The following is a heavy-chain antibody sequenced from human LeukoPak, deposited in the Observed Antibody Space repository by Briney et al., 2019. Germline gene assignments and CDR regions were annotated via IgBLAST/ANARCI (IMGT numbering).Heavy chain of an antibody. CDR1: GFTFSSYG. CDR3: AKDSTGIPDTYYYDSSGYDAFDY. Sequence: GGSLRLSRAASGFTFSSYGMHWVRQAPGKGLERVAVISYDGSNKYYADSVKGRFTISRDNSKNTLYLQMNSLRAEDTAVYYCAKDSTGIPDTYYYDSSGYDAFDYWGQGTLVTVSS. V-gene: IGHV3-30*18. D-gene: IGHD3-22*01. J-gene: IGHJ4*02. CDR2: ISYDGSNK.